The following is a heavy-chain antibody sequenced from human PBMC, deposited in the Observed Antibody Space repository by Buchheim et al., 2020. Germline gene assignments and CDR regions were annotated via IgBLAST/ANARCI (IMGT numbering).Heavy chain of an antibody. J-gene: IGHJ4*02. D-gene: IGHD3-10*01. CDR1: GLTFSNFA. CDR2: ISGDGDST. V-gene: IGHV3-23*04. CDR3: AKDRMYYYGSGSNSMYYFDY. Sequence: EVQLVESGGGFVQPGGSLRLSCATSGLTFSNFAMGWVRQAPGKGLEWVSGISGDGDSTYYADSVKGRFTISRDNSKSTVYLQMTSLRPEDTAVYHCAKDRMYYYGSGSNSMYYFDYWGQGTL.